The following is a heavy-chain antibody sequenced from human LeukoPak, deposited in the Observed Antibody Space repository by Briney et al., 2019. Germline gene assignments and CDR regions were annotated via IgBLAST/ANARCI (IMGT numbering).Heavy chain of an antibody. J-gene: IGHJ4*02. Sequence: SETLSLTCTVSGGSISSGDYYWSWIRQPPGKGLEWIGYIYYSGSTYYNPSLKSRVTISVDTSKNQFSLKLSSVTAADTAVYYCARYSLGYCSSTSRYTNFDYWGQGTLVTVSS. V-gene: IGHV4-30-4*01. D-gene: IGHD2-2*02. CDR1: GGSISSGDYY. CDR3: ARYSLGYCSSTSRYTNFDY. CDR2: IYYSGST.